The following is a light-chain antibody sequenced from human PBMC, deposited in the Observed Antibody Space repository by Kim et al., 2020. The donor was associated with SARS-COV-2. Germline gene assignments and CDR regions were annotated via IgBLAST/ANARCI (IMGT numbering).Light chain of an antibody. Sequence: PASISSRSMQSLVYSAGNTYLTWFHQRPGQSPRRLVYKVTSRDSGVPDRFSGSGSGTDFTLKISRVEDEDVGIYYCMQGTHWPPTFGQGNKVDIK. J-gene: IGKJ1*01. V-gene: IGKV2-30*01. CDR2: KVT. CDR3: MQGTHWPPT. CDR1: QSLVYSAGNTY.